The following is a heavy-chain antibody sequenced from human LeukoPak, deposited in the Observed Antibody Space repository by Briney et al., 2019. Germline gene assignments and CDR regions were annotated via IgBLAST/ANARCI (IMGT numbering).Heavy chain of an antibody. CDR2: INPSGGST. Sequence: ASVKVSCKASGYILTSSYIHWVRQAPGQGLEWMGMINPSGGSTGYAQKFQGRVTMTRDMSTSTVYMELSSLRSEDTAVFYCARRAQVERRHSQFDYWGQGTLVTVSS. J-gene: IGHJ4*02. CDR3: ARRAQVERRHSQFDY. CDR1: GYILTSSY. V-gene: IGHV1-46*01. D-gene: IGHD1-1*01.